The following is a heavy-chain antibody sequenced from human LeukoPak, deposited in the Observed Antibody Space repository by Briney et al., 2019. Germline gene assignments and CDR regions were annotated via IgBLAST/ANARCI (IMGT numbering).Heavy chain of an antibody. CDR1: GVSISSSSYY. J-gene: IGHJ4*02. D-gene: IGHD1-1*01. Sequence: PSETLSLTCTVSGVSISSSSYYWGWLRQPPGKGLEWIGSIYYSWSTYYNPSLKSRVTISVDTSKNQFSLKLSSVTAADTAVYYCARRRTTGTRSYFDYWGQGTLVTVSS. CDR2: IYYSWST. V-gene: IGHV4-39*07. CDR3: ARRRTTGTRSYFDY.